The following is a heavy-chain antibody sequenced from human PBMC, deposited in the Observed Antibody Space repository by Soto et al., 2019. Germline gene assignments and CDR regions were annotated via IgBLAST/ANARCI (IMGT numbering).Heavy chain of an antibody. J-gene: IGHJ4*02. Sequence: VGSLRVSCAASGFTFSSYGMHWVRQAPGKGLEWVAVIWYDGSNKYYADSVKGRFTISRDNSKNTLYLQMNSLRAEDTAVYYCARDSLTYYYDSSGPDYWGQGTLVTVSS. CDR1: GFTFSSYG. CDR3: ARDSLTYYYDSSGPDY. CDR2: IWYDGSNK. V-gene: IGHV3-33*01. D-gene: IGHD3-22*01.